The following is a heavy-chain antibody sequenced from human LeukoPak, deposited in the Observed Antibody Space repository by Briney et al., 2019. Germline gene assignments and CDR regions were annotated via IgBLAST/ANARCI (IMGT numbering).Heavy chain of an antibody. CDR3: ARDGTIFGVVIHDY. D-gene: IGHD3-3*01. CDR1: GFTFSSYC. V-gene: IGHV3-23*01. J-gene: IGHJ4*02. CDR2: ISGSGGST. Sequence: GGSLRLSCAASGFTFSSYCMSWVRQAPGKGLEWVSAISGSGGSTYYADSVKGRFTISRDNAKDSLYLQMNSLRAEDTAVYYCARDGTIFGVVIHDYWGQGTLVTVSS.